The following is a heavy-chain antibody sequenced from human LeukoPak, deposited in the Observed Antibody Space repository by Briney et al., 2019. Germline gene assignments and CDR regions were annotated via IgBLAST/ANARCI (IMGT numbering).Heavy chain of an antibody. V-gene: IGHV3-23*01. CDR1: GVTLSNYA. CDR3: ARERYSDY. CDR2: ISSSGSGGNT. J-gene: IGHJ4*02. Sequence: GGSLRLSCVASGVTLSNYAMSWARQAPGKGLEWVSGISSSGSGGNTYYADSVKGRFTISRDNSKNTLYLQMNSLRAEDTAVYYCARERYSDYWGQGTLVTVSS. D-gene: IGHD1-26*01.